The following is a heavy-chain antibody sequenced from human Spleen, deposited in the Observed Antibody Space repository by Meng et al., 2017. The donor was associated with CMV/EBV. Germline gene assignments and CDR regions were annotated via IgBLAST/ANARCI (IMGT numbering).Heavy chain of an antibody. D-gene: IGHD4-23*01. CDR3: AREGGNPLLYYFDY. Sequence: GGSLRLSCATSGFTFISYEMNWVRQAPGKGLEWVSYISSGGTTTIYYADSVKGRFTISRDSAKNTLYLQMNSLTVEYTAVYYCAREGGNPLLYYFDYWGQGALVTVSS. V-gene: IGHV3-48*03. J-gene: IGHJ4*02. CDR1: GFTFISYE. CDR2: ISSGGTTTI.